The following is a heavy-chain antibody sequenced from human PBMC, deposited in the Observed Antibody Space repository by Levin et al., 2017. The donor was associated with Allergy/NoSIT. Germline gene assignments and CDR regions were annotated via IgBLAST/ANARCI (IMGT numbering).Heavy chain of an antibody. Sequence: SETLSLTCTVSSGSISGYYWSWIRQPPGKGLEWIGYIFYSGSTNYNPSLKSRLTISLDTSKNQFSLKLTSVTAADTAVYYCARDSGFGDPFDYWGQGTLVTVSS. CDR3: ARDSGFGDPFDY. V-gene: IGHV4-59*01. J-gene: IGHJ4*02. D-gene: IGHD3-10*01. CDR2: IFYSGST. CDR1: SGSISGYY.